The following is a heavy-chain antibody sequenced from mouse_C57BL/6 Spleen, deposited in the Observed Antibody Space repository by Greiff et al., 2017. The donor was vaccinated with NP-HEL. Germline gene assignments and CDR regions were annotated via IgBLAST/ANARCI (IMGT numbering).Heavy chain of an antibody. CDR1: GYSITSGYY. J-gene: IGHJ2*01. Sequence: EVKLMESGPGLVKPSQSLSLTCSVTGYSITSGYYWNWIRQFPGNKLEWMGYISYDGSNNYNPSLKNRISITRDTSKNQFFLKLNSVTTEDTATYYCARESDLLWSYFDYWGQGTTLTVSS. V-gene: IGHV3-6*01. CDR3: ARESDLLWSYFDY. D-gene: IGHD2-1*01. CDR2: ISYDGSN.